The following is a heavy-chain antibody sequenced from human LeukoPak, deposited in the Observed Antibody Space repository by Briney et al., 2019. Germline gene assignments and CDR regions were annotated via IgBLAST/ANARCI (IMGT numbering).Heavy chain of an antibody. D-gene: IGHD3-22*01. V-gene: IGHV3-21*01. J-gene: IGHJ4*02. CDR2: ITSTSSYI. Sequence: VGSLRLSCAASGFTFSRYSMIWVRQAPGKGLEWVSSITSTSSYIYYADSVKGRFTISRDNAKNSLYLQMNSLRAEDTAVYYCARERKESYYDSSGYVDYWGQGTLVTVSS. CDR3: ARERKESYYDSSGYVDY. CDR1: GFTFSRYS.